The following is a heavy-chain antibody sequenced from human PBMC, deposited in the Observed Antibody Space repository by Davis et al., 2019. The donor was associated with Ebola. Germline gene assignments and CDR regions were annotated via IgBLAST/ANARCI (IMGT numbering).Heavy chain of an antibody. J-gene: IGHJ4*02. CDR3: ARGRYSGSYDY. CDR1: GFTFSNAW. CDR2: IYYSGTT. V-gene: IGHV4-59*01. D-gene: IGHD1-26*01. Sequence: ESLKISCAASGFTFSNAWISWIRQPPGKGLEWIGYIYYSGTTNYNPSLNSRVTMSVDSSKNQFSLELTSVSAADTAMYYCARGRYSGSYDYWGQGTLVTVSS.